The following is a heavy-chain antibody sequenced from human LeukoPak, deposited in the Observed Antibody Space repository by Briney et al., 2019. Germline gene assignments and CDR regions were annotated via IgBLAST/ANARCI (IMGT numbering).Heavy chain of an antibody. V-gene: IGHV4-59*01. D-gene: IGHD3-3*01. Sequence: SETLSLTCTVSGGSISSYYWSWIRQPPGKGLEWIGYIYYSGSTNYNPSLKSRVTISVDTSKNQFSLKLSSVTAADTAVYYCARSYRGYDFWSGYLMENYFNYWGQGTLVTVSS. J-gene: IGHJ4*02. CDR1: GGSISSYY. CDR3: ARSYRGYDFWSGYLMENYFNY. CDR2: IYYSGST.